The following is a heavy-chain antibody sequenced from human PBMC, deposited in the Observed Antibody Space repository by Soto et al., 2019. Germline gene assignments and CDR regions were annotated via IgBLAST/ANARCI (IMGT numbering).Heavy chain of an antibody. CDR2: IYYSGST. CDR3: ARVLAYDAFDI. Sequence: QVQLQESGPGLVKPSQTLSLTCTVSGGSFSSGDYYWSWIHQPPGKGLEWIGYIYYSGSTYYNPSLKSRVTISVDTSKNQFSLKLSSVTAADTAMYYCARVLAYDAFDIWGQGTMVTVSS. CDR1: GGSFSSGDYY. J-gene: IGHJ3*02. V-gene: IGHV4-30-4*01.